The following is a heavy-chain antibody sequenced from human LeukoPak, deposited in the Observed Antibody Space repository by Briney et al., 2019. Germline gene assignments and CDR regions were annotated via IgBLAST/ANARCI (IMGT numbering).Heavy chain of an antibody. D-gene: IGHD4-23*01. CDR3: ARDVRLRWDPYYYYGMDV. Sequence: GGSLRLSCAASGFTFTSYEMHWVRQAPGKGLEWVSYSSSSGSTIYYADSVRGRFTISRDNAKNSLYLQMNSLRAEDTAVYYCARDVRLRWDPYYYYGMDVWGQGTTVTVSS. V-gene: IGHV3-48*03. CDR2: SSSSGSTI. J-gene: IGHJ6*02. CDR1: GFTFTSYE.